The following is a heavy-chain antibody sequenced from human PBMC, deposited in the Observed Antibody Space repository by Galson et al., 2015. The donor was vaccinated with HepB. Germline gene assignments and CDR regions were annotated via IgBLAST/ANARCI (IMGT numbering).Heavy chain of an antibody. Sequence: SLRLSCAASGFIFSSYEMNWVRQAPGKGLEWVSYISSSGSTIYYADSVKGRFTISRDNAKNSLYLQMNSLRAEDTAVYYCARDWSSSSRTFDYWGQGTLVTVSS. J-gene: IGHJ4*02. D-gene: IGHD6-13*01. CDR1: GFIFSSYE. CDR3: ARDWSSSSRTFDY. V-gene: IGHV3-48*03. CDR2: ISSSGSTI.